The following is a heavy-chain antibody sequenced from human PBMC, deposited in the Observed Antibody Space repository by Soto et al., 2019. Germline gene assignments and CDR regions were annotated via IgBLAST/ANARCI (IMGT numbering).Heavy chain of an antibody. CDR3: ARLGPSADGYNGGEY. D-gene: IGHD2-8*01. CDR2: INPNSGGT. CDR1: GYTFTGYY. V-gene: IGHV1-2*02. Sequence: ASVKVSCKASGYTFTGYYMHGVRQAPGQGLEWMGWINPNSGGTNYAQKFQGRVTMTRDTSISTAYMELSRLRSDDTAVYYCARLGPSADGYNGGEYWGHATLVTVS. J-gene: IGHJ4*01.